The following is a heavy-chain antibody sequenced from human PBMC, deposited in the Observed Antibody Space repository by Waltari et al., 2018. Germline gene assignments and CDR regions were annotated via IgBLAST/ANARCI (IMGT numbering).Heavy chain of an antibody. CDR2: IYYSGST. Sequence: QVQLQESGPGLVKPSETLSLTCTVSGGSISSHYWSWIRQPPGKGLEWIGYIYYSGSTNYNPARKSRVTISVDTSKNQFSLKLSSVTAADTAVYYCARDKARGYYYDSSGYADAFDIWGQGTMVTVSS. J-gene: IGHJ3*02. CDR3: ARDKARGYYYDSSGYADAFDI. D-gene: IGHD3-22*01. CDR1: GGSISSHY. V-gene: IGHV4-59*11.